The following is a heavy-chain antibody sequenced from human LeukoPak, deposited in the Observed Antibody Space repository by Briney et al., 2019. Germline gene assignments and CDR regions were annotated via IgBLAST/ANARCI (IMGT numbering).Heavy chain of an antibody. V-gene: IGHV3-7*01. D-gene: IGHD6-19*01. J-gene: IGHJ4*02. Sequence: SGGSLRLSCAASGLTFSSHWMSWVRQAPGKGLEWVANIKQDGSEKYYVDSVKGRFTISRDNAKNSLFLQMNSLRVEDTAVYYCAREPHIAVVTHFDYWGQGTLVTVSS. CDR2: IKQDGSEK. CDR3: AREPHIAVVTHFDY. CDR1: GLTFSSHW.